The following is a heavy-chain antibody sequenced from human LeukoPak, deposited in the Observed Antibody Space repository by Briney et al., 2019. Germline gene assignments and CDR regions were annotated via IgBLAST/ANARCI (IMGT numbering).Heavy chain of an antibody. Sequence: ASVNVSCKASGYTFASYDINWVRQATGQGPEWMGWMNPSSGNTGYAQRFQGRVTMTRDTSTNTAYLELSSLRSDDTAVYYYAAHTYYYSSGSFAYWGQGTLVTVSS. CDR3: AAHTYYYSSGSFAY. D-gene: IGHD3-10*01. CDR2: MNPSSGNT. V-gene: IGHV1-8*01. J-gene: IGHJ4*02. CDR1: GYTFASYD.